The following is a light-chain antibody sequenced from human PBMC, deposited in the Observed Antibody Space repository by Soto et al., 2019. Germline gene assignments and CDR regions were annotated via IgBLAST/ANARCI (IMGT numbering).Light chain of an antibody. CDR1: QSVSSSY. CDR3: QQYGTSPPT. J-gene: IGKJ1*01. Sequence: EIVLTPSPGTLSLSPVERATLSCRASQSVSSSYLAWYQPKPGQAPRLLIYGASSRATGIPDRFSGSGSGTDFTLTISRLEPEDFAVYNCQQYGTSPPTFGQGTKVDIK. CDR2: GAS. V-gene: IGKV3-20*01.